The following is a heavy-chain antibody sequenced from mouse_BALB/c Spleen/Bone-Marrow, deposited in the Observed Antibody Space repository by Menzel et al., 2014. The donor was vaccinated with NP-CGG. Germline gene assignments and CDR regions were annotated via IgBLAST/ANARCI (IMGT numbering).Heavy chain of an antibody. CDR3: ARGDGYYVDFDY. CDR2: ISCYNGAT. V-gene: IGHV1S34*01. J-gene: IGHJ2*01. D-gene: IGHD2-3*01. CDR1: GYSFTGYH. Sequence: LVKTGASVNISCKASGYSFTGYHMHWVKQSHGKSLEWIGYISCYNGATSYNQKFKGKATFTVDTSSSTAYMQFNSLTSEDSAVYYCARGDGYYVDFDYWGQGTTLTVSS.